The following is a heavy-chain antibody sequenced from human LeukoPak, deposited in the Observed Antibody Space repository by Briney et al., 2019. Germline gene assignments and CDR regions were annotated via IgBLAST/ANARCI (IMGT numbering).Heavy chain of an antibody. V-gene: IGHV1-18*04. CDR1: GYAFTAYY. CDR2: ISAYNGNT. J-gene: IGHJ6*02. D-gene: IGHD3-22*01. CDR3: AKSITMIVDYYYYGMDV. Sequence: ASVKVSCKASGYAFTAYYLHWVRQAPGQGLEWMGWISAYNGNTNYAQKLQGRVTMTTDTSTSTAYMELRSLRSDDTAVYYCAKSITMIVDYYYYGMDVWGQGTTVTVSS.